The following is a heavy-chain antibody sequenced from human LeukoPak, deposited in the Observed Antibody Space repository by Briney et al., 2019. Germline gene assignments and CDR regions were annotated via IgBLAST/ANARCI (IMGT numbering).Heavy chain of an antibody. Sequence: PGGSLRLSCAASGFSFSAYSMNWVRQAPGKGLEWVSYITSSSSSIYYADSVKGRFTISRDNAKNSVSLQVNSLRAEDTAVYYCARGLSIQDSSAAFDIWGQGTMVTVSS. CDR1: GFSFSAYS. D-gene: IGHD2-15*01. CDR3: ARGLSIQDSSAAFDI. J-gene: IGHJ3*02. V-gene: IGHV3-48*01. CDR2: ITSSSSSI.